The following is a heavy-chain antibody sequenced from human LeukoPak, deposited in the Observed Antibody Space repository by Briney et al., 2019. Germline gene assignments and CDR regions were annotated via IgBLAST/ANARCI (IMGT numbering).Heavy chain of an antibody. Sequence: ASVKVSCTASGYTFTGYYMHWVRQAPGQGLEWMGRINPNSGGTNYAQKFQGRVTMTRDTSISTAYMELSRLRSDDTAVYYCARDYSSWSGIDYWGQGTLVTVSS. V-gene: IGHV1-2*06. D-gene: IGHD6-13*01. J-gene: IGHJ4*02. CDR1: GYTFTGYY. CDR2: INPNSGGT. CDR3: ARDYSSWSGIDY.